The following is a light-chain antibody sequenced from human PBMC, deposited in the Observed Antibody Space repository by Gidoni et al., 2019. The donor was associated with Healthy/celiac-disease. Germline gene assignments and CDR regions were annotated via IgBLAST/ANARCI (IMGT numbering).Light chain of an antibody. CDR3: QQYNNWPPRYT. CDR1: QSVSSN. V-gene: IGKV3-15*01. CDR2: GAS. Sequence: EIVMTQSPAPLSVSPGERATLSCMASQSVSSNLAWYQQKPGQATRRLIYGASTRATGIPARFSGSGSGTEFTLTISSMQSEDCAVYYCQQYNNWPPRYTFGQGTKLEIK. J-gene: IGKJ2*01.